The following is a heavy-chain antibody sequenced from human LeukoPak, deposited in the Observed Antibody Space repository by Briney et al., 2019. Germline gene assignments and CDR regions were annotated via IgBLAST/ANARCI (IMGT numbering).Heavy chain of an antibody. Sequence: PSETLSLTCIVSGGSISTGSYYWGWVRQPPGKGLEYIGSISYSGTTYYNPSLKSRVTISVDTSKNHFSLNLSSVSAADTAVYYCARSSAGVPFDYWGQGTLVTVSS. CDR3: ARSSAGVPFDY. J-gene: IGHJ4*02. D-gene: IGHD6-13*01. CDR2: ISYSGTT. V-gene: IGHV4-39*02. CDR1: GGSISTGSYY.